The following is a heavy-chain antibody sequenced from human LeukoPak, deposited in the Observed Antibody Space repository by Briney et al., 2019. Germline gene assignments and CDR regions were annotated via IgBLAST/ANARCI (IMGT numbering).Heavy chain of an antibody. CDR1: GGSFSGYY. D-gene: IGHD1-14*01. J-gene: IGHJ4*02. V-gene: IGHV4-34*01. Sequence: PSETLSLTCAVYGGSFSGYYWSWIRQPPGKGLEWIGEINHSGSTNYNPSLKSRVTISVDTSKNQFSLKLSSVTAADTAVYYCARDRGGPAPDYWGQGTLVTVSS. CDR2: INHSGST. CDR3: ARDRGGPAPDY.